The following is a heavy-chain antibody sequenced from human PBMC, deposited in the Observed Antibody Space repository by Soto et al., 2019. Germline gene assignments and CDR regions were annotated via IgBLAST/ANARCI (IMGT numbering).Heavy chain of an antibody. J-gene: IGHJ6*02. V-gene: IGHV1-69*13. D-gene: IGHD3-10*01. CDR3: AAYGSGSGTTDYYYYGMDV. CDR1: GGTFSSYA. CDR2: IIPIFGTA. Sequence: SVKVSCKASGGTFSSYAISWVRQAPGKGLDWMGGIIPIFGTANYAQKFQGRVTITADESTSTAYMELSSLRSEDTAVYYCAAYGSGSGTTDYYYYGMDVWGQGTTVTVSS.